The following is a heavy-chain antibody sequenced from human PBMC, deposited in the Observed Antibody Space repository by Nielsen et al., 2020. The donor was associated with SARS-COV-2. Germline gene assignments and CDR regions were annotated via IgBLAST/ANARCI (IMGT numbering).Heavy chain of an antibody. V-gene: IGHV1-18*01. CDR2: ISAYNGNT. CDR3: ARDMFFLGATNSLRDWFDP. CDR1: GYTFTSYG. J-gene: IGHJ5*02. D-gene: IGHD1-26*01. Sequence: ASVKVSCKASGYTFTSYGIGWVRQAPGQGLEWMGWISAYNGNTNYAQKLQGRVTMTTDTSTSTAYMELRSLRSDDTAVYYCARDMFFLGATNSLRDWFDPWGQGTLVTVSP.